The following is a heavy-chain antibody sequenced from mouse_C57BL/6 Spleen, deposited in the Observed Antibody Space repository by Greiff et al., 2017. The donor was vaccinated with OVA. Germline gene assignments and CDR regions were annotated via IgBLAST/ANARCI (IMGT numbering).Heavy chain of an antibody. CDR1: GYSFTSYW. V-gene: IGHV1-59*01. CDR2: IDPSDSYT. D-gene: IGHD2-4*01. Sequence: QVQLQQPGAELVRPGTSVKLSCKASGYSFTSYWMHWVKQSPGQGLEWIGVIDPSDSYTNYNQKFKGKATLTVDTSSSTAYMQLSSLTSEDSAVYYCARGGNYYDYEYYGMDYWGQGTSVTVSA. CDR3: ARGGNYYDYEYYGMDY. J-gene: IGHJ4*01.